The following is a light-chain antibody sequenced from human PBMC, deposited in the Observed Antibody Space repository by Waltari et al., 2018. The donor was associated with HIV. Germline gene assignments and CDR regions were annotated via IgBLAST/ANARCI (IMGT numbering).Light chain of an antibody. Sequence: DIHLTQSPAFLSASVGDNVTISCRATQAIGNSLALYQQKPGKAPNLLVYAASSLHSDVPARFRGGGSGTDFILTISALEIDDSGTYFCQQLSHYPLTFGGGTKVDI. CDR3: QQLSHYPLT. CDR1: QAIGNS. CDR2: AAS. V-gene: IGKV1-9*01. J-gene: IGKJ4*01.